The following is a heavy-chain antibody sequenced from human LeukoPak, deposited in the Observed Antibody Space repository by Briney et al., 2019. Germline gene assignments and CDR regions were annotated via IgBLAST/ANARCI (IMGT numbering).Heavy chain of an antibody. CDR3: ARAGPTVTTPYYFDY. Sequence: GGSLRLSCAASGFTFSSYWMSWVRQAPGKGLEWVANIKQDGSEKYYVDSVKGRFTISRDNAKNSLYLQMNSLRAEDTAVYYCARAGPTVTTPYYFDYWGQGTLGTVSS. J-gene: IGHJ4*02. CDR1: GFTFSSYW. D-gene: IGHD4-17*01. V-gene: IGHV3-7*01. CDR2: IKQDGSEK.